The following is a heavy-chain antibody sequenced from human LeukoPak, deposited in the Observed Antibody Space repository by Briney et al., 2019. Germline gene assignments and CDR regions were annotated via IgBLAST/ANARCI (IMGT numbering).Heavy chain of an antibody. V-gene: IGHV3-30*02. CDR3: AKDRGRAVAGTLGY. D-gene: IGHD6-19*01. CDR1: GFTFSSYG. J-gene: IGHJ4*02. CDR2: IRYDGSNK. Sequence: GGSLRLSCAASGFTFSSYGMHWVRQAPGKGLEWVAFIRYDGSNKYYADSVKGRFTISRDNSKNTLYLQMNSLRAKGTAGYYCAKDRGRAVAGTLGYWGQGTLVTVSS.